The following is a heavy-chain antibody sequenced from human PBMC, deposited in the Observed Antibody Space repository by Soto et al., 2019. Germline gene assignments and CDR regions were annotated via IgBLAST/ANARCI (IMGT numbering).Heavy chain of an antibody. CDR1: GFTVSSNY. D-gene: IGHD2-15*01. V-gene: IGHV3-53*02. CDR2: IYSGGST. CDR3: VWGDGSSGGQVTLDY. J-gene: IGHJ4*02. Sequence: EVQLVETGGGLIQPGGSLRLSCAASGFTVSSNYKSWVRQAPGKGLEWVSVIYSGGSTYYADSVKGRFTISRDNSKNTLYLQMNSLRAEDTAVYYCVWGDGSSGGQVTLDYWGQGTLVTVSS.